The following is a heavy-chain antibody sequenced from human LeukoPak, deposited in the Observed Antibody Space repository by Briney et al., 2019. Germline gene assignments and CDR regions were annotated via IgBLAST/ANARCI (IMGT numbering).Heavy chain of an antibody. V-gene: IGHV1-2*02. CDR1: GYTFTGYY. CDR2: INPNSGGT. J-gene: IGHJ4*02. Sequence: GASVKVCCKSSGYTFTGYYMHWVRQAPGQGLEWMGWINPNSGGTNYAQKFQGRVTMTRDTSISTAYMELSRLRSDDTAVYYCARVYPATGTFDYWGQGTLVTVSS. D-gene: IGHD6-13*01. CDR3: ARVYPATGTFDY.